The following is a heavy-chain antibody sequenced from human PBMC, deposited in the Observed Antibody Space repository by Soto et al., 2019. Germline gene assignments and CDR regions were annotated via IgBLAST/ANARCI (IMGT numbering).Heavy chain of an antibody. CDR2: IYPGDSDA. CDR3: ARQGGQYNTMSDY. J-gene: IGHJ4*02. Sequence: PGESLKISCKGSGYIFSKYWIGWVRQTPGKGLEWMGMIYPGDSDARYSPSFEGQVTFSVEKSINTAYLQWNSLKASDTAMYSCARQGGQYNTMSDYWGQGTMVTVSS. CDR1: GYIFSKYW. V-gene: IGHV5-51*01. D-gene: IGHD3-10*01.